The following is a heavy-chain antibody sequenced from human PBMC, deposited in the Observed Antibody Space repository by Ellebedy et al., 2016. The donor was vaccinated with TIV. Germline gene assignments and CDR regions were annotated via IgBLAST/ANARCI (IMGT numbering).Heavy chain of an antibody. CDR1: GFTFSSYA. CDR3: AKISPTHRGAFDI. D-gene: IGHD3-3*02. CDR2: FGGRSTTT. V-gene: IGHV3-23*01. J-gene: IGHJ3*02. Sequence: GESLKTSXEASGFTFSSYAMSWLRQAPGKGLEWVSVFGGRSTTTYYADSVKGRFTISRDNSKNTLFLQMNRLRGDDTARYYCAKISPTHRGAFDIWGQGTMVTVSS.